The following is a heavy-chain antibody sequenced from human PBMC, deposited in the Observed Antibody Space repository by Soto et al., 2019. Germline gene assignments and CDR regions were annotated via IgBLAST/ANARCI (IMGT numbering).Heavy chain of an antibody. D-gene: IGHD3-10*01. CDR3: AKIGVSSGSGNFDY. Sequence: GSLRLSCAVSGFTFSSYAMSWVRQAPGRGLEWVSGISGSGGSTYYADSVKGRFIISRDNSKNTLYLYMNSLRAEDTAVYYCAKIGVSSGSGNFDYWGQGTLVTVSS. J-gene: IGHJ4*02. CDR2: ISGSGGST. V-gene: IGHV3-23*01. CDR1: GFTFSSYA.